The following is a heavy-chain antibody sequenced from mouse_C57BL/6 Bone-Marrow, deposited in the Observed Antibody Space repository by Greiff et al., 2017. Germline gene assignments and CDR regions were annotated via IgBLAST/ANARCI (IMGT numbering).Heavy chain of an antibody. V-gene: IGHV14-1*01. CDR1: GFNIKDYY. J-gene: IGHJ1*03. CDR3: TTTVVATHWYFDV. Sequence: VHVKQSGAELVRPGASVKLSCTASGFNIKDYYMHWVKQRPEQGLEWIGRIDPEDGDTEYAPKFQGEATMTADTSSNTAYLQLSSLTSEDTAVYYCTTTVVATHWYFDVWGTGTTVTVSS. CDR2: IDPEDGDT. D-gene: IGHD1-1*01.